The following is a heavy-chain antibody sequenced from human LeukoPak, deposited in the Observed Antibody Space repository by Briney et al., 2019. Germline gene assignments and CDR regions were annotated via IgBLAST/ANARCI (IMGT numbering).Heavy chain of an antibody. CDR3: ARSEAMDYYFDY. J-gene: IGHJ4*02. V-gene: IGHV1-69*13. D-gene: IGHD5-18*01. Sequence: SVKVSCKASGGTFSSYASSWVRQAPGQGLEWMGGIIPIFGTANYAQKFQGRVTITADESTSTAYMELSSLRSEDTAVYYCARSEAMDYYFDYWGQGTLVTVSS. CDR1: GGTFSSYA. CDR2: IIPIFGTA.